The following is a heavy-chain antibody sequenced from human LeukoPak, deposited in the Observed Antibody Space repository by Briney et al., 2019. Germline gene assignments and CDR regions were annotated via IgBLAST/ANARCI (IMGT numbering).Heavy chain of an antibody. CDR3: VKGGGSGSLKYYFDY. V-gene: IGHV3-64D*06. D-gene: IGHD3-10*01. J-gene: IGHJ4*02. CDR1: GFPFSMYS. Sequence: GGSLRLSCSASGFPFSMYSMHWVRQAPGKGLEYVSSITTNGGTTYYADSVRGRFIISRDNSKNTLYLQMSSLRAEDTAVYYSVKGGGSGSLKYYFDYWGQGTLVTVSS. CDR2: ITTNGGTT.